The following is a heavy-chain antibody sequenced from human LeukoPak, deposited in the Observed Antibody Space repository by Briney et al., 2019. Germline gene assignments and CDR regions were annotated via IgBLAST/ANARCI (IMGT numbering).Heavy chain of an antibody. J-gene: IGHJ4*02. Sequence: SWVRQPPGKALEWLARIDWDDDKYYNTSLKTRLTISKDTSKYQVVLTRTNTDPEDTAMYYCARIRAGSHLDYFDYWGLGTLVTVSS. V-gene: IGHV2-70*11. D-gene: IGHD6-13*01. CDR2: IDWDDDK. CDR3: ARIRAGSHLDYFDY.